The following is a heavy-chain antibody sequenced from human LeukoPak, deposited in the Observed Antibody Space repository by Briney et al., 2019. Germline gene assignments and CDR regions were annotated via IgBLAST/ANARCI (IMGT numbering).Heavy chain of an antibody. CDR1: GFTFSSYA. J-gene: IGHJ3*01. CDR2: ISYDGSNK. D-gene: IGHD1-26*01. V-gene: IGHV3-30-3*01. CDR3: VGAVDTFDV. Sequence: GGSLRLSCAASGFTFSSYAMHWVRQAPGKGLEWVAVISYDGSNKYYADSVKGRFTISRDNSKNTLYLQMNSLRAEDTAVYYCVGAVDTFDVWGQGTMVTVSS.